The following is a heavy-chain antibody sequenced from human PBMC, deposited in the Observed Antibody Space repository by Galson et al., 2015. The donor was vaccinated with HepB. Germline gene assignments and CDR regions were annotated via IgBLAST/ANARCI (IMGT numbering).Heavy chain of an antibody. J-gene: IGHJ4*02. CDR1: GFTFSSYW. V-gene: IGHV3-7*03. CDR3: ARAKGGILTGPEHFEY. CDR2: IKQDGSET. D-gene: IGHD3-9*01. Sequence: SLRLSCAASGFTFSSYWMTWVRQAPGKGLEWVANIKQDGSETYYVDSLKGRFTISRDNAKKSLYLQMNSLRAEDTAVYYCARAKGGILTGPEHFEYWGQGALVTVSS.